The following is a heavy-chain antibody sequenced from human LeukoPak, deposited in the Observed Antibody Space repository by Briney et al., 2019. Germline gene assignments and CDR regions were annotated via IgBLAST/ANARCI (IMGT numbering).Heavy chain of an antibody. CDR2: IDYSGST. V-gene: IGHV4-61*09. CDR3: ARLNGGG. J-gene: IGHJ4*02. CDR1: GGSISSGSYY. D-gene: IGHD2-21*01. Sequence: SQTLSLTCTVSGGSISSGSYYWSWIRQPAGKGLEWVGYIDYSGSTNYNPSLQSRVTISIDTSKNQFSLKMNSVTAADTAVYYCARLNGGGWGQGTLVTVSS.